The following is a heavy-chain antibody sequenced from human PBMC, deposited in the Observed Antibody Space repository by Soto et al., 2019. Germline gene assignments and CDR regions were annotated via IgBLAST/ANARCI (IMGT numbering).Heavy chain of an antibody. V-gene: IGHV4-30-2*01. Sequence: PSETLSLTCAVSGGSIISGGYSWSWIRQPPGKGLEWIGYIYHSGSTDYNPSLKSRVTISVDRSKNQFSLKLSSVTTADTAVYYCASIQNYYDSSGYLDYWGQGTLVTVSS. D-gene: IGHD3-22*01. CDR2: IYHSGST. CDR1: GGSIISGGYS. J-gene: IGHJ4*02. CDR3: ASIQNYYDSSGYLDY.